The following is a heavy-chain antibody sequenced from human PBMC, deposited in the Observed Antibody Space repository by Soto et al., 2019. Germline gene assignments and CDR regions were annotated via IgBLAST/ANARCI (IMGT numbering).Heavy chain of an antibody. J-gene: IGHJ4*02. CDR2: IYYSGST. CDR3: ASQPATTVTTSPLVDY. D-gene: IGHD4-17*01. Sequence: QLQLQESGPGLVKPSETLSLTCTVSGGSISSSSYYWGWIRQPPGKGLEWIGSIYYSGSTYYNPSLKSRVSISVDTSKNQFSLKLSSVTAADTAVYYCASQPATTVTTSPLVDYWGEGTLVTVSS. V-gene: IGHV4-39*01. CDR1: GGSISSSSYY.